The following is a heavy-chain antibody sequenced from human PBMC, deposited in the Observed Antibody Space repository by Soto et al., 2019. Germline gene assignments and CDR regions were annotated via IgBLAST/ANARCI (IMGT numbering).Heavy chain of an antibody. Sequence: EVQLVESGGGLVQPGESLRLSCAASGFTFSDYWIHWVRQAPGKGLVWVSRIKFDGSSANYADSVKGRFTISRDNAKDTVYLQMNSLGAEDTAVYYCARGVRGHYGFDVWGQGTMVTGSS. V-gene: IGHV3-74*01. CDR2: IKFDGSSA. CDR3: ARGVRGHYGFDV. J-gene: IGHJ3*01. D-gene: IGHD3-10*01. CDR1: GFTFSDYW.